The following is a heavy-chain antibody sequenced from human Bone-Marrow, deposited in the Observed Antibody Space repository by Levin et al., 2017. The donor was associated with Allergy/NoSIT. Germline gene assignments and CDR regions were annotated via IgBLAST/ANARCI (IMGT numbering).Heavy chain of an antibody. CDR3: ARHADYGSGSYDLYYYYFSMDV. J-gene: IGHJ6*04. CDR1: GYTFRDYY. D-gene: IGHD3-10*01. Sequence: ASVKVSCKASGYTFRDYYIQWVRQAPGQGLEWMGWINPNSGGTNYAQKFQGRLTMTTDTSISTVYTELSSLRSDDPAVYYCARHADYGSGSYDLYYYYFSMDVWGRGTAVTVSS. CDR2: INPNSGGT. V-gene: IGHV1-2*02.